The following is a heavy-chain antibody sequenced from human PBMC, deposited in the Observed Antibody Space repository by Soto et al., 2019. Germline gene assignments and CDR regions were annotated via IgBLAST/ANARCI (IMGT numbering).Heavy chain of an antibody. D-gene: IGHD4-17*01. Sequence: SVKVSCKASGFTFTSSAVQWVRQARGQRLEWIGWIVVGSGNTNYAQKFQERVTITRDMSTSTAYMELSSLRSEDTAVYYCAADDYGDYGLGYYYYGMAVWGQGTTVTVSS. CDR3: AADDYGDYGLGYYYYGMAV. J-gene: IGHJ6*02. V-gene: IGHV1-58*01. CDR2: IVVGSGNT. CDR1: GFTFTSSA.